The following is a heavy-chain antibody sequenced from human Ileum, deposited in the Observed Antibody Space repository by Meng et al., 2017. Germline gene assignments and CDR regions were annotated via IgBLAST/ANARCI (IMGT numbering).Heavy chain of an antibody. D-gene: IGHD3-10*01. J-gene: IGHJ4*02. Sequence: QVQLQESGPGLVKPSGTLSLTCAGSGGSISSSIWWSWVRQPPEKGLEWIGEIHHSGTTNYSPSLKSRLTISVDKSKNQFSLKLQSVTAADTAVYFCARGVVSGSHYNTYWGQGILVTVSS. V-gene: IGHV4-4*02. CDR2: IHHSGTT. CDR3: ARGVVSGSHYNTY. CDR1: GGSISSSIW.